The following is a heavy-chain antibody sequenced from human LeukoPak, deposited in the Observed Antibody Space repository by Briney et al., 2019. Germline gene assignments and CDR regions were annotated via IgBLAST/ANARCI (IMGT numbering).Heavy chain of an antibody. CDR2: ISYDGSNK. D-gene: IGHD3-22*01. J-gene: IGHJ3*02. CDR1: GFTFSSYA. CDR3: AKDLPDSSGYFTYDAFDI. V-gene: IGHV3-30*04. Sequence: GGSLRLSCAASGFTFSSYAMHWVRQAPGKGLEWVAVISYDGSNKYYADSVKGRFTISRDNSKKRLYLQVNSLRAEDTAVYYCAKDLPDSSGYFTYDAFDIWGQGTMVTVSS.